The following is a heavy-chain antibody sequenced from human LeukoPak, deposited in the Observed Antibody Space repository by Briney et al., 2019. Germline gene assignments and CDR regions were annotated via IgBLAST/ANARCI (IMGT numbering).Heavy chain of an antibody. D-gene: IGHD2-15*01. CDR3: ARDQGLIVVVAATLAG. V-gene: IGHV1-46*01. J-gene: IGHJ4*02. Sequence: GASVKVSCKASGYTFTSYYMHWVRQAPGQGLEWMGIINPSGGSTSYAQKFQGRVTMTRDTSTSTVYMELSSLRSEDTAVYYCARDQGLIVVVAATLAGWGQGTLVTVSS. CDR1: GYTFTSYY. CDR2: INPSGGST.